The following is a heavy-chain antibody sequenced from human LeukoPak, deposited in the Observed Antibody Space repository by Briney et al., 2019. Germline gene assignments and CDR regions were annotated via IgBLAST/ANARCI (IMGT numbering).Heavy chain of an antibody. D-gene: IGHD1-26*01. V-gene: IGHV4-34*01. CDR1: GGSFSGYY. J-gene: IGHJ4*02. CDR3: ARGRGDSGSYYADY. CDR2: INHSGST. Sequence: SETLSLTCAVYGGSFSGYYWSWIRQPPGKGLEWIGEINHSGSTIYNPSLKSRVTISVDTSKNQFSLKLSSVTAADTAVYYCARGRGDSGSYYADYWGQGTLVTVSS.